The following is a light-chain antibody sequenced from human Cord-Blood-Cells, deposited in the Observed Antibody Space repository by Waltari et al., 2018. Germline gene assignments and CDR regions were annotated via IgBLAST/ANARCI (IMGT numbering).Light chain of an antibody. Sequence: EIVMTQSPATLSVSPGERATLSCRASQSVSSNLAWYQQKPGQAPRLLIYGASTRATGIPARVSGSGSGTEFTRTISSLQSEDFAVDYCQQYNNWPPITFGQGTRLEIK. CDR1: QSVSSN. J-gene: IGKJ5*01. CDR3: QQYNNWPPIT. V-gene: IGKV3-15*01. CDR2: GAS.